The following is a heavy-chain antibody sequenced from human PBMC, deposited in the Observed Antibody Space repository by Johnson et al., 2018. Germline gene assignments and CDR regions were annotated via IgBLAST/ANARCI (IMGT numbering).Heavy chain of an antibody. J-gene: IGHJ6*03. D-gene: IGHD5-24*01. CDR3: AKDLHPGGYRHYMDV. CDR2: ISWNSGSI. CDR1: GFTFDDYA. Sequence: EVQLVESGGGLVQXGRSLRLSCAASGFTFDDYAMHWVRQAPGKGLEWVSGISWNSGSIGYADSVKGRFTISRDNAKNSLYLQMYSLRAKDTALYYCAKDLHPGGYRHYMDVWGKGTTVTVSS. V-gene: IGHV3-9*01.